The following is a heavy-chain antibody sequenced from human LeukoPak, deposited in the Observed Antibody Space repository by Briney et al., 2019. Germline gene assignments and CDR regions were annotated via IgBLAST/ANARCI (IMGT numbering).Heavy chain of an antibody. D-gene: IGHD6-13*01. J-gene: IGHJ3*02. V-gene: IGHV3-9*03. CDR1: GFTFDDYA. Sequence: GGSLRLSCAASGFTFDDYAMHWVRQAPGEGLEWVSGISWNSGSIVYADSVKGRFTISRDNAKNSLYLQMNSLRAEDMALYYCAKSAAGSPGAFDIWGQGTMVTVSS. CDR2: ISWNSGSI. CDR3: AKSAAGSPGAFDI.